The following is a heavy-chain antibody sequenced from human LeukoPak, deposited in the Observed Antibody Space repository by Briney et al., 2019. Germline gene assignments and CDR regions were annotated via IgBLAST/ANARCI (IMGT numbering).Heavy chain of an antibody. CDR1: GGSIRGYY. CDR3: ARHGPADSRSYPLDY. CDR2: IYNSVTT. D-gene: IGHD3-10*01. Sequence: SETLSLTCTVSGGSIRGYYWSWIRQPPGKRLEWIAYIYNSVTTNYNPSLKSRLTISVDTSENQIPLKLSSVTAADTAVHYCARHGPADSRSYPLDYWGQGTLVTVSS. J-gene: IGHJ4*02. V-gene: IGHV4-59*08.